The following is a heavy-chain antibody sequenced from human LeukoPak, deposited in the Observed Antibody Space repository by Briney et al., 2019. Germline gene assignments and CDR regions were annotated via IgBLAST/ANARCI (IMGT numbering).Heavy chain of an antibody. V-gene: IGHV3-20*04. J-gene: IGHJ4*02. D-gene: IGHD3-16*01. CDR1: GFTFDDYG. Sequence: PGGSLRLSCAASGFTFDDYGMSWVRQAPGKGLEWVSGINWNGGSTGYADSVKGRFTISRDNAKNSLYLQMHSLRAEDTAVYYCARVVWGQLTYYFDYWGQGTLVTVSS. CDR2: INWNGGST. CDR3: ARVVWGQLTYYFDY.